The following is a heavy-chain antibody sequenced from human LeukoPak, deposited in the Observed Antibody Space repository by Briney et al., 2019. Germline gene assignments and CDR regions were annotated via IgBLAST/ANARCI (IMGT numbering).Heavy chain of an antibody. D-gene: IGHD2-15*01. Sequence: GESLKISCKTSGYSFTSYWIGWVRQMPGKGLEWMGIIYPGDSDTRYSPSFQGQVTISADKSISTAYLQWSSLKASDTAMYYCARQYCSGGSCSGYFDYWGQGTLVTVSS. CDR3: ARQYCSGGSCSGYFDY. J-gene: IGHJ4*02. CDR2: IYPGDSDT. CDR1: GYSFTSYW. V-gene: IGHV5-51*01.